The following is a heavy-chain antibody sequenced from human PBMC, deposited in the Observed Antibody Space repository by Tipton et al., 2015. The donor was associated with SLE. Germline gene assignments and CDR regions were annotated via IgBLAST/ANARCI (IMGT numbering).Heavy chain of an antibody. CDR1: GGSVSDYH. J-gene: IGHJ4*02. V-gene: IGHV4-59*02. CDR3: ARSMLTTKRVFDY. CDR2: IYHTGST. D-gene: IGHD3-16*01. Sequence: TLSLTCTVSGGSVSDYHWSWIRQPPGKGLEWVGYIYHTGSTNYNPSLTRRVTISMDTSKNQFSLRLSSVTAADTAVYYCARSMLTTKRVFDYWGQGTLVTVSS.